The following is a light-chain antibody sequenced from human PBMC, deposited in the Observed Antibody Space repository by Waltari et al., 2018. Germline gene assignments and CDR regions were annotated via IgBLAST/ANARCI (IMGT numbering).Light chain of an antibody. Sequence: EIVLTQSPVTLSLSPGERATLTCRADQSVSGNLAWYQHKPGQAPRLLIYDIFNRATVIPAMFSGSGSGTDFTLTISSLEPEDFATYYCHQRGGWPSTFGQGTRVEIK. CDR3: HQRGGWPST. CDR1: QSVSGN. V-gene: IGKV3-11*01. J-gene: IGKJ1*01. CDR2: DIF.